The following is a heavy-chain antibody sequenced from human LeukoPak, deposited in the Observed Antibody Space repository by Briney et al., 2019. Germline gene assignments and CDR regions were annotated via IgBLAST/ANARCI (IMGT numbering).Heavy chain of an antibody. D-gene: IGHD1-1*01. V-gene: IGHV3-21*01. CDR2: ISSSSSYI. CDR1: GFTFNTYA. J-gene: IGHJ4*02. Sequence: PGGSLRLSCAASGFTFNTYAMNWVRQAPGKGLEWVSSISSSSSYIYYADSVKGRFTISRDNTKNSLYLQMNSLRAEDTAVYYCARDRWEHKYNWNYSRYYFDYWGQGTLVTVSS. CDR3: ARDRWEHKYNWNYSRYYFDY.